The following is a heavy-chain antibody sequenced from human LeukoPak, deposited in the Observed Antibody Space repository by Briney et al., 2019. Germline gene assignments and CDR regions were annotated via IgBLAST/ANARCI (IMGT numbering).Heavy chain of an antibody. Sequence: SETLSPPCPLSGGSNSSGGYFWSSIRQPPGKGPEWIGSIYYSGSTYYNPSLKSRVTISVDTSKNQLSLKLSSVTAADTDVYYCARHQLLLEGTYNFDYWDQGTLGTVSS. CDR3: ARHQLLLEGTYNFDY. D-gene: IGHD1-1*01. CDR2: IYYSGST. J-gene: IGHJ4*02. V-gene: IGHV4-39*01. CDR1: GGSNSSGGYF.